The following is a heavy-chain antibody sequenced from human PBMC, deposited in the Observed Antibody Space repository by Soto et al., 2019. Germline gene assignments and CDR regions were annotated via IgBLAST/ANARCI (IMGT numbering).Heavy chain of an antibody. D-gene: IGHD6-13*01. CDR1: GYTFTSYG. Sequence: QVQLVQSGAEVKKPGASVKVSCKASGYTFTSYGISWVRQAPGQGLEWMGWISAYNGNTNYAQKLQGRVTMTTATSPDTAHMELGSLRSDDTAVYYCGRWAAAGTNYYGMDGWGQGTTVAVPS. CDR2: ISAYNGNT. J-gene: IGHJ6*02. CDR3: GRWAAAGTNYYGMDG. V-gene: IGHV1-18*01.